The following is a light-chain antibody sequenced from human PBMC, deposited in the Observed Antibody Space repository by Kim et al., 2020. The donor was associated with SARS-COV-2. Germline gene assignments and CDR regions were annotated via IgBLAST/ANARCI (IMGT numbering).Light chain of an antibody. Sequence: SPGQTATRSCRASQRVGSAYIAWFQHRPGQPPRLLVFGETGRATGIPDRFSVSGSGTDSTLTISRLEPEDFAVYYCHQYGDSPRTFGPGTRLEIK. CDR3: HQYGDSPRT. V-gene: IGKV3-20*01. CDR2: GET. J-gene: IGKJ5*01. CDR1: QRVGSAY.